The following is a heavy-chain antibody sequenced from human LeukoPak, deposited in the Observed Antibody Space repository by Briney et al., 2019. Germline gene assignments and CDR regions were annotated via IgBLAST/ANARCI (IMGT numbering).Heavy chain of an antibody. CDR3: ARDTGWYFDL. CDR1: GFTFSSYW. J-gene: IGHJ2*01. Sequence: GGSLRLSCAASGFTFSSYWMHWVRQPPGKGLVWVSRITGDGSSTTYADSVKGRFTISRDNAKNTLSLQMISLRAEDTAVYYCARDTGWYFDLWGRGTLVTVSS. CDR2: ITGDGSST. D-gene: IGHD4-17*01. V-gene: IGHV3-74*01.